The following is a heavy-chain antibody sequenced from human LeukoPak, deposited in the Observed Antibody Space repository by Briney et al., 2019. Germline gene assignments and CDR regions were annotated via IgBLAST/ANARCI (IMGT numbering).Heavy chain of an antibody. CDR3: ARHQVVAHYNYGMDV. D-gene: IGHD2-2*01. V-gene: IGHV4-59*08. J-gene: IGHJ6*02. CDR1: GGSISSYY. CDR2: IYYSGST. Sequence: SETLSLTCTVSGGSISSYYWSWIRQPPGKGLEWIGYIYYSGSTKYNPSLKSRLTISVDTSKNQFSLKLSSVTAADTAVYYCARHQVVAHYNYGMDVWGQGTTVTVSS.